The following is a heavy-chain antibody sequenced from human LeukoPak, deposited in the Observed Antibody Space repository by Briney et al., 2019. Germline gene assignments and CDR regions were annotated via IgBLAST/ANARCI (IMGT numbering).Heavy chain of an antibody. V-gene: IGHV4-39*02. CDR3: ARNRYYYSSRNYGVPTWFDP. D-gene: IGHD3-10*01. CDR2: IYYSGST. CDR1: GGSLSSNSYY. Sequence: SETLSLTCTVAGGSLSSNSYYWGWLRQYPGKGLEWIGRIYYSGSTYNKPSLKRRLTISVDTSKNHFSLKLSSVTSADCAVYSCARNRYYYSSRNYGVPTWFDPWGEGTLVTASS. J-gene: IGHJ5*02.